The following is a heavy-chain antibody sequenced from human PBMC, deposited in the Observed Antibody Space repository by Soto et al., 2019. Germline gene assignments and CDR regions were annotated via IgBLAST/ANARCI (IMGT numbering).Heavy chain of an antibody. J-gene: IGHJ4*02. CDR3: ARGTEMATILYLDY. CDR2: IIPIFGTA. V-gene: IGHV1-69*13. D-gene: IGHD5-12*01. CDR1: GGTFSSYA. Sequence: SVKVSCKASGGTFSSYAISWVRQAPGQGLEWVGGIIPIFGTANYAQKFQGRVTITADESTSTAYMELSSLRSEDTAVYYCARGTEMATILYLDYWGQGTLVTVSS.